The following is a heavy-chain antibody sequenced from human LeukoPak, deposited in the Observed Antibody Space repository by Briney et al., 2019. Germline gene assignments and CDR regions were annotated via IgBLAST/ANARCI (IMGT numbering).Heavy chain of an antibody. CDR1: GGSISSGSYY. J-gene: IGHJ4*02. CDR3: ARSPTGAVRPTYYFDY. CDR2: IYTSGSA. Sequence: PSETLSLTCTVSGGSISSGSYYWSWIRQPAGKGLEWIGRIYTSGSANYNPSLKSRVTISVDTSKNQFSLKLSSVTAADTAVYYCARSPTGAVRPTYYFDYWGQGTLVTVSS. D-gene: IGHD3-10*01. V-gene: IGHV4-61*02.